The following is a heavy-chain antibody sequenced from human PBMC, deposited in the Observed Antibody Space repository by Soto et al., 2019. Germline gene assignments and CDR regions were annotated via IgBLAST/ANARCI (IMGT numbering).Heavy chain of an antibody. CDR3: ARDQSHRDTSWWLDA. CDR1: GYTFTSTY. D-gene: IGHD5-18*01. J-gene: IGHJ5*02. Sequence: QVQLVQSGAEVKKPGASVKVSCKASGYTFTSTYMHWVRQAPGQGLEWMGVIDPNGGRTIYAEKFQGRVTMTRDTSTATDYMELSSLRSEDTAMYYCARDQSHRDTSWWLDAWGQGTLVTVSS. CDR2: IDPNGGRT. V-gene: IGHV1-46*01.